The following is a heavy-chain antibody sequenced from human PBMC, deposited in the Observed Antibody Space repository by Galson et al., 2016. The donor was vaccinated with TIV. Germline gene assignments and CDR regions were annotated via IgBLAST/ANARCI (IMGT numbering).Heavy chain of an antibody. D-gene: IGHD4/OR15-4a*01. CDR3: ARFVYGDYVDY. V-gene: IGHV1-2*02. CDR2: ISPNSGAT. Sequence: SVKVSCKASGYTFSAYYMHWVRQAPGQGLEWMGWISPNSGATNYPQKFQGRVTMTRDTSITTAYMELTTLTSDDTAVYYCARFVYGDYVDYWGQGTLVTDSS. CDR1: GYTFSAYY. J-gene: IGHJ4*02.